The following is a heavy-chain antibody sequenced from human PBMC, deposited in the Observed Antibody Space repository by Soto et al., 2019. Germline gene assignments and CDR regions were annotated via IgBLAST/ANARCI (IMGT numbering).Heavy chain of an antibody. Sequence: QVQLVESGGGVVQPGRSLRLSCAASGFTFSSYGMHWVRQAPGKGLEWVAVIWYDGSNKYYAVSVKGRVTISRDNSKNTLYLQMNSLGAEDAAVYYCARDPGYCSSASCCLAGHNWFDPWGQGTLVTVSS. CDR2: IWYDGSNK. CDR3: ARDPGYCSSASCCLAGHNWFDP. V-gene: IGHV3-33*01. CDR1: GFTFSSYG. J-gene: IGHJ5*02. D-gene: IGHD2-2*01.